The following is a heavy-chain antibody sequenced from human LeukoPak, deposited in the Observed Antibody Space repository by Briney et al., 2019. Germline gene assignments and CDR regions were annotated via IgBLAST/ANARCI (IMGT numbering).Heavy chain of an antibody. CDR2: ISSSGSTI. CDR1: GFTFSSYE. Sequence: GGSLRLSCVASGFTFSSYEMNWVRQAPGKGLEWVSYISSSGSTIYYADSVKGRFTISRDNAKNSLYLQMNSLRAEDTAVYYCAREGAPGVLRYFDWFDYWGQGTLVTVSS. V-gene: IGHV3-48*03. J-gene: IGHJ4*02. CDR3: AREGAPGVLRYFDWFDY. D-gene: IGHD3-9*01.